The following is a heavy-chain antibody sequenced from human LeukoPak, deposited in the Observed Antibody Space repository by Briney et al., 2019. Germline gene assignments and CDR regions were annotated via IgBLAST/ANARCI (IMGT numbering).Heavy chain of an antibody. Sequence: TASETLSLTCTVSGGSISSSSYYWGWIRQPPGKGLEWIGSIYYSGSTYYNPSLKSRVTISVDTSKNQFSLKLSSVTAADTAVYYCAGGKRTGYSSSWSSFPSLGAFDIWGQGTMVTVSS. V-gene: IGHV4-39*07. D-gene: IGHD6-13*01. J-gene: IGHJ3*02. CDR3: AGGKRTGYSSSWSSFPSLGAFDI. CDR2: IYYSGST. CDR1: GGSISSSSYY.